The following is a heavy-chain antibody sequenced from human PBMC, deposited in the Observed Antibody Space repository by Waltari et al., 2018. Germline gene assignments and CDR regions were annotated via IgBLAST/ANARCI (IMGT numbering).Heavy chain of an antibody. Sequence: EVQLVESGGGLVQPGGSLRLSCAASGFTFSSYEMNWVRQAPGKGLEWVSYISSSGSTIYYADSVKGRFTISGEDAKNSLYLQMNSLRAEDTAVYYCARDKSGSAGSDAFDIWGQGTMVTVSS. CDR1: GFTFSSYE. CDR2: ISSSGSTI. D-gene: IGHD1-26*01. V-gene: IGHV3-48*03. CDR3: ARDKSGSAGSDAFDI. J-gene: IGHJ3*02.